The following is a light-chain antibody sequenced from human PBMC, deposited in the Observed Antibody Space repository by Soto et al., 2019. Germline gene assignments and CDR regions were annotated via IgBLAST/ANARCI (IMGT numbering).Light chain of an antibody. Sequence: DIQMTQSPSTLSASVGDRVTITCRASQSISAWLAWYQQKPGKAPKLLIYAASSLQSGVPSRFSGSGSGTDFTLTISRLEPEDFAVYYCQQYGSSPRWTFGQGTKVDIK. J-gene: IGKJ1*01. CDR3: QQYGSSPRWT. V-gene: IGKV1-5*01. CDR2: AAS. CDR1: QSISAW.